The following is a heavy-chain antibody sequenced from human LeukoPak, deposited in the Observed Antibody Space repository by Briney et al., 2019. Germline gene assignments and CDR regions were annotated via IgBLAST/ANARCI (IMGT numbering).Heavy chain of an antibody. CDR2: INHSGST. CDR1: SGSFSGYY. D-gene: IGHD2-2*02. CDR3: ARGEYCSSTSCYMNWFDP. J-gene: IGHJ5*02. Sequence: PSETLSLTCAVYSGSFSGYYWSWIRQPPGKGLEWIGEINHSGSTNYNPSLKSRVTISVDTSKNQFSLKLSSVTAADTAVYYCARGEYCSSTSCYMNWFDPWGQGTLVTVSS. V-gene: IGHV4-34*01.